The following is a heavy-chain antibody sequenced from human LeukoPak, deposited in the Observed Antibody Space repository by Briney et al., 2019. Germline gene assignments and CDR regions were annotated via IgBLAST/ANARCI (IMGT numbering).Heavy chain of an antibody. CDR2: ISGSGGST. D-gene: IGHD3-10*01. CDR3: AKDLSYYYGSEGGDY. Sequence: GGSLRLSCAASGFTFSSYAMRWVRQAPGKGLEWVSAISGSGGSTYYADSVKGRFTISRDNPKNTMYLQMNSLRAEDAAVYYCAKDLSYYYGSEGGDYWGQGTLVTVSS. V-gene: IGHV3-23*01. J-gene: IGHJ4*02. CDR1: GFTFSSYA.